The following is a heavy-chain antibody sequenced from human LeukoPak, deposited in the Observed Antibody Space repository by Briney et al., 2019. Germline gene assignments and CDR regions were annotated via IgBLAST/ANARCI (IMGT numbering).Heavy chain of an antibody. D-gene: IGHD2-21*02. CDR3: ARGVMTVDY. V-gene: IGHV3-33*01. CDR2: IWYDGSNK. Sequence: GGSLRLSCAASGFTFSNYGMHWVRQAPGKGLEWVAIIWYDGSNKYYADSVKGRFTISRDNSKNTLYLQMNSLRAEDMAVYYCARGVMTVDYWGQGTLVTVSS. CDR1: GFTFSNYG. J-gene: IGHJ4*02.